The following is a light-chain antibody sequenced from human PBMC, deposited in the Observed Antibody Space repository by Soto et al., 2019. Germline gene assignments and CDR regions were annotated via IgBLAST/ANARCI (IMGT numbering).Light chain of an antibody. Sequence: EVVLTQSPATLSLSPGETATLSCRASQSVSRDLAWYQQTPGQAPRLLIYDTSNRATGIPARFSGSGSGTAFTLTISSPEPDDFELCFCDQRSDWPQIPFGQGTLLVIK. CDR2: DTS. V-gene: IGKV3-11*01. CDR1: QSVSRD. J-gene: IGKJ5*01. CDR3: DQRSDWPQIP.